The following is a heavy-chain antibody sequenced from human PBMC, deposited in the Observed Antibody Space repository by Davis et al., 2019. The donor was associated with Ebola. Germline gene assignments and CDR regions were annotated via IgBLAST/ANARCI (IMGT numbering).Heavy chain of an antibody. D-gene: IGHD6-13*01. CDR3: ARAAIAAGSTTILNWFDP. CDR2: IYSGGST. CDR1: GFTVSSNY. J-gene: IGHJ5*02. Sequence: GESLKISCAASGFTVSSNYMSWVRQAPGKGLEWVSVIYSGGSTYYADSVKVRFTISRDNAKNTLYLQMNSLRAEDTAVYYCARAAIAAGSTTILNWFDPWGQGTLVTVSS. V-gene: IGHV3-66*01.